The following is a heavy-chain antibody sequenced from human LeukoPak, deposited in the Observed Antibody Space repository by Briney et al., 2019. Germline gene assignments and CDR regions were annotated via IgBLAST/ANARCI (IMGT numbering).Heavy chain of an antibody. D-gene: IGHD3-10*01. CDR2: INPNSGGT. V-gene: IGHV1-2*04. CDR3: ARDSRLYGSGLGY. CDR1: GYTFTGYY. J-gene: IGHJ4*02. Sequence: ASVKVSCKASGYTFTGYYMHWVRQAPGQGLEWMGWINPNSGGTNYAQKFQGWVTMTRDTFISTAYVELSRLRSDDTAVYYCARDSRLYGSGLGYWGQGTLVTVSS.